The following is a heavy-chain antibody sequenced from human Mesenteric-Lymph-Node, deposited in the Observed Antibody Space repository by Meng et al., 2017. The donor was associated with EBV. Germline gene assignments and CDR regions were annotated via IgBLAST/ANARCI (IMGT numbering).Heavy chain of an antibody. CDR1: GFTFSRNA. D-gene: IGHD3/OR15-3a*01. CDR2: ISGAGDYA. J-gene: IGHJ4*02. V-gene: IGHV3-23*04. Sequence: GRLVEFGGGLIQPGGSLRLSCAASGFTFSRNAMHWVRQTPGKGLEWVSGISGAGDYADYADSVRGRFSISRDNSKNSLYLQMNSLRAEDTAIYFCAKDLRGFFDWLFTLWGQGTLVTVSS. CDR3: AKDLRGFFDWLFTL.